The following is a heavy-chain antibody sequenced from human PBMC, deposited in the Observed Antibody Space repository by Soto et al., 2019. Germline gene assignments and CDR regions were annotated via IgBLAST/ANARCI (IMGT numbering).Heavy chain of an antibody. CDR2: IYHTGST. J-gene: IGHJ4*02. CDR1: GGSLTDHF. D-gene: IGHD1-7*01. Sequence: SETLSLTCTVSGGSLTDHFWSWIRQPPGKGLEWIGHIYHTGSTYNNPSLRSRVTISIDTPKNQFSLNLDSVTAADTAVYYCARARGNYLLLDSWGQGTLVTVSS. CDR3: ARARGNYLLLDS. V-gene: IGHV4-59*11.